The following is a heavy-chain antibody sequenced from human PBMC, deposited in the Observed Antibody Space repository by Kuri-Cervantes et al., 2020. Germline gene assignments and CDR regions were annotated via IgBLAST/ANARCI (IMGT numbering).Heavy chain of an antibody. Sequence: GGSLRLSCAASGFTFDDYAMRWVRQAPGKGLEWVSGISWNSGSVGYADSVKGRFTISRDNAKNSLYLQMNSLRAEDTAVYYCARDLGYYDSSGPLASGMDVWGQGTAVTVSS. CDR3: ARDLGYYDSSGPLASGMDV. CDR2: ISWNSGSV. J-gene: IGHJ6*02. CDR1: GFTFDDYA. V-gene: IGHV3-9*01. D-gene: IGHD3-22*01.